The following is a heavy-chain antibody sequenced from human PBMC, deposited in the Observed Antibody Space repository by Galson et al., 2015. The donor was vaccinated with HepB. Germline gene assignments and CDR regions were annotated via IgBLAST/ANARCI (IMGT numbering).Heavy chain of an antibody. V-gene: IGHV3-15*01. CDR1: GFTFSNAF. Sequence: SLRLSCAASGFTFSNAFMSWVRQAPGKGLEWVGRIKSKTEGGTTDYAAPVKGRFSISRDDSKGTLYLQMNSLKTESTAVYYCTPVAVPDQNYDYQGGMGLWGHGTTVIVS. D-gene: IGHD5-12*01. J-gene: IGHJ6*02. CDR2: IKSKTEGGTT. CDR3: TPVAVPDQNYDYQGGMGL.